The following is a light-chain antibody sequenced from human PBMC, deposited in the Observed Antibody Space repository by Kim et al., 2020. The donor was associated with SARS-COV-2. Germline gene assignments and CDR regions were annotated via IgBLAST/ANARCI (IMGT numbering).Light chain of an antibody. CDR3: QQYNNWPPRFT. Sequence: SPGERVTLSCRAGQSISSNLAWYQQKPGQAPRLLIYGASTRATGIPARFSGSGSGTEFTLTISSLQSEDFAVYYCQQYNNWPPRFTFGQGTTLEI. V-gene: IGKV3-15*01. J-gene: IGKJ2*01. CDR2: GAS. CDR1: QSISSN.